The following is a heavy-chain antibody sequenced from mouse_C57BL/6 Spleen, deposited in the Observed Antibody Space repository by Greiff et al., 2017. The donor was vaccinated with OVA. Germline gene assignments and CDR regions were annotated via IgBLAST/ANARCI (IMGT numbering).Heavy chain of an antibody. CDR2: IDPSDSET. Sequence: QVQLQQPGAELVRPGSSVKLSCKASGYTFTSYWMHWVKQRPIQGLEWIGNIDPSDSETPYNQKFKDKATLTVDKSSSTAYMQLSSLTSEDSAVYYCAKGHWAEYFDVWGTGTTVTVSS. CDR3: AKGHWAEYFDV. CDR1: GYTFTSYW. J-gene: IGHJ1*03. V-gene: IGHV1-52*01. D-gene: IGHD4-1*01.